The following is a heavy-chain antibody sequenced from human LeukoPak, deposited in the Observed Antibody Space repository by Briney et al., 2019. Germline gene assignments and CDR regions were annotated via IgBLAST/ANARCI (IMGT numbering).Heavy chain of an antibody. CDR1: GGSFSGYY. Sequence: SETLSLTRAVYGGSFSGYYWSWIRQPPGKGLEWIGEINHSGSTNYSPSLKSRVTLSVDTSKNQFSLKLSSVTAADTAVYYCASITMIFQWGQGTLVTVSS. V-gene: IGHV4-34*01. CDR2: INHSGST. CDR3: ASITMIFQ. D-gene: IGHD3-22*01. J-gene: IGHJ4*02.